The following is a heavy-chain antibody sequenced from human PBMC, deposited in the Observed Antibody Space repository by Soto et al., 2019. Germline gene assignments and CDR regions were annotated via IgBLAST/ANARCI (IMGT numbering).Heavy chain of an antibody. Sequence: PSETLSLTCAVYGGSFSGYYWSWIRQPPGKGLEWIGEINHSGSTNYNPSLKSRVTISVDTSKNQFSLKLSSVTAADTAVYYCARGRYYYDSSGDDYDYYYYYGMDVWRQRTTVTVSS. J-gene: IGHJ6*02. D-gene: IGHD3-22*01. CDR2: INHSGST. CDR3: ARGRYYYDSSGDDYDYYYYYGMDV. V-gene: IGHV4-34*01. CDR1: GGSFSGYY.